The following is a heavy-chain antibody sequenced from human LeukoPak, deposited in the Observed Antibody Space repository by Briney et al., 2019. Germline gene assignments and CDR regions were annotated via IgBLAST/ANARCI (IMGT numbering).Heavy chain of an antibody. J-gene: IGHJ4*02. D-gene: IGHD3-22*01. CDR2: IIPIFGTA. V-gene: IGHV1-69*13. CDR3: ARDLNYYDSSGSD. Sequence: SVKVSCKASGGTFSSYAISWVRQAPGQGLEWMGGIIPIFGTANYAQKFQGRVTITADESTSTAYMELSSLRSEDTAVYYCARDLNYYDSSGSDWGQGTLVTVSS. CDR1: GGTFSSYA.